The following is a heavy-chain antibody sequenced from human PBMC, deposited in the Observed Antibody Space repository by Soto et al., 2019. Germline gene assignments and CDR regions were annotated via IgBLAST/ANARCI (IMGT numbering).Heavy chain of an antibody. CDR1: GYSFAGYW. CDR2: IDPSASQT. Sequence: GESLKISCKGSGYSFAGYWITWVRQKPGKGLEWMGRIDPSASQTYYSPSFRGHVTISVTKSITTVFLQWSSLRASDTAMYYCARQIYDSDTGPNFQYYFDSWGQGTPVTVSS. CDR3: ARQIYDSDTGPNFQYYFDS. J-gene: IGHJ4*02. D-gene: IGHD3-22*01. V-gene: IGHV5-10-1*01.